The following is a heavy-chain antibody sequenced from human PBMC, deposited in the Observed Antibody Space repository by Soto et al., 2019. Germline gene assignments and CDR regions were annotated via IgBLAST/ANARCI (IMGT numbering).Heavy chain of an antibody. Sequence: EVQLVESGGGLVQPAGSLRLSCAASGFTFSDHYIDWVRQAPGKGREWVGRSRNKSNNYSIEYAASVKGRFTISRDDSKNSVYLQMTTLRTEETAVYYCTRAPNFGAWTHVDSWGQGTLVPVSS. D-gene: IGHD7-27*01. CDR3: TRAPNFGAWTHVDS. CDR1: GFTFSDHY. J-gene: IGHJ4*02. V-gene: IGHV3-72*01. CDR2: SRNKSNNYSI.